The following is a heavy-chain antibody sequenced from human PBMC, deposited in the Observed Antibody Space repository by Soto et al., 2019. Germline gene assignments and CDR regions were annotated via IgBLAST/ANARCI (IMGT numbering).Heavy chain of an antibody. D-gene: IGHD5-18*01. J-gene: IGHJ6*02. CDR1: GYSFTSYW. CDR2: IYPGDSDT. Sequence: GESLKISCKGSGYSFTSYWIGWVRQMPGKGLEWMGIIYPGDSDTRYSPSFQGQVTISADKSISTAYLQWSSLKAPDTAMYYCAGSRGYSYGTYWYYGMDVWGQGTTVTVSS. CDR3: AGSRGYSYGTYWYYGMDV. V-gene: IGHV5-51*01.